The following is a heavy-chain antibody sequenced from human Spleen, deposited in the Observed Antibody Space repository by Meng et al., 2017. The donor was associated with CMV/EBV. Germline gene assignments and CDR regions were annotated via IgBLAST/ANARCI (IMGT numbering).Heavy chain of an antibody. J-gene: IGHJ4*02. Sequence: QLQLKESGPGLVKPSETLSLTCTVSGGSISSSSYYWGWIRQPPGKGLEWIGSIYYSGSTYYNPSLKSRVTISVDTSKNQFSLKLSSVTAADTAVYYCARDYPDCSGGSCYSSNWGQGTLVTVSS. CDR3: ARDYPDCSGGSCYSSN. V-gene: IGHV4-39*07. CDR2: IYYSGST. D-gene: IGHD2-15*01. CDR1: GGSISSSSYY.